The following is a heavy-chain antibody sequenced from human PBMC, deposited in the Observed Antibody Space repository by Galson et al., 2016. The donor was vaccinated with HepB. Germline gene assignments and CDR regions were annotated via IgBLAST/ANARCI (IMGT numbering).Heavy chain of an antibody. CDR2: ISYSGSA. D-gene: IGHD6-19*01. Sequence: SETLSLTCTVSGDSVTNSPFHWAWIRQPAGKGLEWIGTISYSGSAYYNSSLKSRLSISIDPSNNQFPLMLSSVTAADTAMYFCARASRIEPYTSGWYFFDSWVQGILVTVSS. CDR1: GDSVTNSPFH. V-gene: IGHV4-39*06. CDR3: ARASRIEPYTSGWYFFDS. J-gene: IGHJ4*02.